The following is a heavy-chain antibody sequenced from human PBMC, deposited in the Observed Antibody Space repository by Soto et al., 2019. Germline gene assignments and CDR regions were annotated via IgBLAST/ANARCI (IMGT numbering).Heavy chain of an antibody. Sequence: SETLSLTCTVSGGSISSSSYYWGWIRQPPGKGLEWIGSIYYSGSTYYNPSLKSRVTISVDTSKDQFSLKLSSVTAADTAVYYCARRQDYGDLDYWGQGTLVTVSS. V-gene: IGHV4-39*01. CDR1: GGSISSSSYY. J-gene: IGHJ4*02. D-gene: IGHD4-17*01. CDR2: IYYSGST. CDR3: ARRQDYGDLDY.